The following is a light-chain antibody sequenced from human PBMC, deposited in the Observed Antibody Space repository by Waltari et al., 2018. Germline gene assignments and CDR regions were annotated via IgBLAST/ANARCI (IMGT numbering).Light chain of an antibody. CDR1: QGIRNY. J-gene: IGKJ2*01. V-gene: IGKV1-16*02. Sequence: DIQMTQSPSSLSAFVGDRVTITCRASQGIRNYLAWFQQKPGEAPRSLIYGTSSLRSGVPSKFSGSGSGTEFTLTISSLQPEYSATYYCQQYATDPFTFGQGTKLEIK. CDR3: QQYATDPFT. CDR2: GTS.